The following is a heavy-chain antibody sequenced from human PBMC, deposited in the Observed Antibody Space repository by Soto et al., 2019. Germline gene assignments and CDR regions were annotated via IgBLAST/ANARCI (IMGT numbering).Heavy chain of an antibody. CDR2: INPSGGST. CDR1: GYTFTGYY. D-gene: IGHD5-18*01. J-gene: IGHJ4*02. Sequence: ASVKVSCKASGYTFTGYYMHWVRQAPGQGLEWMGWINPSGGSTSYAQKFQGRVTMTRDTSTSTVYMELSSLRSEDTAVYYCAREDTAMAYDYWGQGTLVTVSS. CDR3: AREDTAMAYDY. V-gene: IGHV1-46*01.